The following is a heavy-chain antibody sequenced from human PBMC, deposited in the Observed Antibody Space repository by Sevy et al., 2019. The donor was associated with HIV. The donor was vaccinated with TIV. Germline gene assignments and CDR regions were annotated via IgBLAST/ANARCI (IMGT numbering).Heavy chain of an antibody. Sequence: SETLSLTCTVSGGSISSSSYYWGWIRQPPGKGLEWIGSVYYSGNTYYNPPLKSRVTISVDTSKNQFSLKLNSVTAEYTAVYYCGINPPSEWLNSFEVWGQGTLVTVSS. J-gene: IGHJ4*02. CDR2: VYYSGNT. CDR3: GINPPSEWLNSFEV. CDR1: GGSISSSSYY. V-gene: IGHV4-39*01. D-gene: IGHD6-19*01.